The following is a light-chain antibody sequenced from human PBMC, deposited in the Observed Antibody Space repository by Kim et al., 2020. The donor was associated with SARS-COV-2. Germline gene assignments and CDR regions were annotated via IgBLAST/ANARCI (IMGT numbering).Light chain of an antibody. CDR3: SSYTSSSTLVV. V-gene: IGLV2-14*03. J-gene: IGLJ2*01. CDR1: SSAVGGYNY. CDR2: DVS. Sequence: SITISGTGTSSAVGGYNYVSWYQQHPGKAPKLMIYDVSNRPSGVSNRFSGSKSGNTASLTISGLQAEDEADYYCSSYTSSSTLVVFGGGTQLTVL.